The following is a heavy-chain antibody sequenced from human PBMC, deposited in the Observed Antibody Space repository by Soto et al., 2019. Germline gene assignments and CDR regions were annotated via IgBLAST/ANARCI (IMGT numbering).Heavy chain of an antibody. J-gene: IGHJ5*02. V-gene: IGHV4-34*01. D-gene: IGHD1-26*01. Sequence: SETLSLTCAVYGGSFSGYYWSWIRQPPGKGLEWIGEINHSGSTNYNPSLKSRVTISVDTSKNQFSLKLSSVTAADTAVYYCASPLKNLVRGRWFDPWGQGTLVTVSS. CDR2: INHSGST. CDR1: GGSFSGYY. CDR3: ASPLKNLVRGRWFDP.